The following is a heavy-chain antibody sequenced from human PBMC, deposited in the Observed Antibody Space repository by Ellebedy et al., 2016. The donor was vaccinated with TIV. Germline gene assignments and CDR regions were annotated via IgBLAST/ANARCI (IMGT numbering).Heavy chain of an antibody. D-gene: IGHD3-9*01. CDR3: ARDRLPNYDILTGYPSPYYYYYGMDV. CDR1: GGSISSYY. V-gene: IGHV4-59*01. Sequence: SETLSLXCTVSGGSISSYYWSWIRQPPGKGLEWIGYIYYSGSTNYNPSLKSRVTISVDTSKNQFSLKLSSVTAADTAVYYCARDRLPNYDILTGYPSPYYYYYGMDVWGQGTTVTVSS. CDR2: IYYSGST. J-gene: IGHJ6*02.